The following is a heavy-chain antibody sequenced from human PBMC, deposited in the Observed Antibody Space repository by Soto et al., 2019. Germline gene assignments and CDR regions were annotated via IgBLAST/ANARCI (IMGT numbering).Heavy chain of an antibody. J-gene: IGHJ4*01. D-gene: IGHD1-26*01. Sequence: QVQLQQWGAGLLKPSETLSLTCAVYGGSLSGYYWSWIRQPPGKALEWIGEINYSGNTNYNPSLKSRVTISVDTSKNQLFLNLSSVTAADTAMYYCARHHVRGRTIAGAAEFWXXGTLVTVSS. CDR2: INYSGNT. CDR1: GGSLSGYY. V-gene: IGHV4-34*01. CDR3: ARHHVRGRTIAGAAEF.